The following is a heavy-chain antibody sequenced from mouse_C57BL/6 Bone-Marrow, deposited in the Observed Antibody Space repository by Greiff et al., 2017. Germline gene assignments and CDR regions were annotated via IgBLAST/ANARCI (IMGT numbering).Heavy chain of an antibody. CDR1: GFTFSDYG. V-gene: IGHV5-15*01. J-gene: IGHJ1*03. CDR3: ARALNYGSIPGWWFDV. CDR2: ISNLAYSI. D-gene: IGHD1-1*01. Sequence: DVMLVESGGGLVQPGGSLKLSCAASGFTFSDYGMAWVRQAPRKGPEWVAFISNLAYSIYYADTVTGRFTISRENAKNTLYLEMSSLRSEDTAMYYCARALNYGSIPGWWFDVWGTGTTVTVSS.